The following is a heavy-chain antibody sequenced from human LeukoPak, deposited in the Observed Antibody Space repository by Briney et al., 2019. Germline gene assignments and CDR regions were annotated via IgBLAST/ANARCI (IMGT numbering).Heavy chain of an antibody. CDR3: AKYFASGSYYKLPH. CDR2: ISGSGAYT. D-gene: IGHD3-10*01. J-gene: IGHJ1*01. V-gene: IGHV3-23*01. CDR1: GFTFSSYA. Sequence: GGSLRLSCAASGFTFSSYAMSWVRQAPGKGLEWVSTISGSGAYTYYADSVKGRFTISRDNSKNTLYLQMNSLRAEDTAVHYCAKYFASGSYYKLPHWGQGTLVTVSS.